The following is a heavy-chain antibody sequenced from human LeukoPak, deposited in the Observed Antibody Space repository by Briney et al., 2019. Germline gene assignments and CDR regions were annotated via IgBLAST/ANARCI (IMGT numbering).Heavy chain of an antibody. V-gene: IGHV1-2*06. CDR2: INPNSGGT. Sequence: ASVKVSCKASGYTFTGYYMHWLRQAPGQGLEWMGRINPNSGGTNYAQKFQGRVTMTRDTSISTAYMELSRLRSDDTAVYYCARGPDNYYDSSGYYSDAFDIWGQGTMVTVSS. D-gene: IGHD3-22*01. CDR3: ARGPDNYYDSSGYYSDAFDI. CDR1: GYTFTGYY. J-gene: IGHJ3*02.